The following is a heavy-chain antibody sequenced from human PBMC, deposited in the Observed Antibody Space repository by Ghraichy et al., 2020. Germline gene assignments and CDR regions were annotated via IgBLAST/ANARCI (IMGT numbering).Heavy chain of an antibody. V-gene: IGHV4-39*07. CDR3: ATQQLEVWFDP. D-gene: IGHD6-13*01. Sequence: SQTLSLTCTVSGGSISSSSYYWGWIRQPPGKGLEWIGSIYYSGSTYYNPSLKSRVTISVDTSKNQFSLKLSSVTAADTAVYYCATQQLEVWFDPWGQGTLVTVSS. CDR2: IYYSGST. CDR1: GGSISSSSYY. J-gene: IGHJ5*02.